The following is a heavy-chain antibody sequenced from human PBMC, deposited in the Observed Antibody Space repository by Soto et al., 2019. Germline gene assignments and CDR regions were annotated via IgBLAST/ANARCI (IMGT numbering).Heavy chain of an antibody. D-gene: IGHD3-10*01. CDR1: GFTFDDYA. CDR3: SMPATVWFGEVIGSQFYFDY. V-gene: IGHV3-9*01. Sequence: PGGSLRLSCAASGFTFDDYAMHWVRQAPGKGLEWVSGISWNSGSIGYADSVKGRFTISRDDAKNSLYLQMNSLRAEATALYYCSMPATVWFGEVIGSQFYFDYWGQGTLVTVSS. CDR2: ISWNSGSI. J-gene: IGHJ4*02.